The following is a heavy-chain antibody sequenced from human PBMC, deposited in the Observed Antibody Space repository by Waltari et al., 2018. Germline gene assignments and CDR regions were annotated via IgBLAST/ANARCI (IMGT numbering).Heavy chain of an antibody. Sequence: QVRLAESGGGMVQSGGSLGLSCEASGFTFSRHGLHWVRQAPGKGLEWVAFITYDGSRKFYADSVKGRFTISRDNSNDILFLDMNNLRRDDTAVYFCARGSAGKPLDNWGQGALVTVSS. D-gene: IGHD2-15*01. CDR3: ARGSAGKPLDN. CDR2: ITYDGSRK. V-gene: IGHV3-30*03. J-gene: IGHJ4*02. CDR1: GFTFSRHG.